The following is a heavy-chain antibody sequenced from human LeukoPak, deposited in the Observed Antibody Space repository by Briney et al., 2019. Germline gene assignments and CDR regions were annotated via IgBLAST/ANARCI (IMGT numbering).Heavy chain of an antibody. CDR3: ARDCGHSGYWEGFFDY. CDR1: GFTYSSYA. V-gene: IGHV3-30-3*01. J-gene: IGHJ4*02. D-gene: IGHD5-12*01. CDR2: ISYDGSTQ. Sequence: PGGSLRLSCAASGFTYSSYAMHWVRQAPGTGLEWVAVISYDGSTQYYADSVKGRFTTSRDNSKNTLYLQMNSLRAADSALYYCARDCGHSGYWEGFFDYWGQGTLVTVSS.